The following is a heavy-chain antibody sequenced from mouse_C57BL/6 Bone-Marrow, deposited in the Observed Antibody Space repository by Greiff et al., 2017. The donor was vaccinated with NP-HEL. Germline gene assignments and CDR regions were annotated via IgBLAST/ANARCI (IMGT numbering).Heavy chain of an antibody. Sequence: EVQRVESGGDLVKPGGSLKLSCAASGFTFSSYGMSWVRQTPDKRLEWVATISSGGSYTYYPDSVKGRFTISRDNAKNTLYLQMSSLKSEDTAMYYCADLGYYGSSWYFDVWGTGTTVTVSS. CDR1: GFTFSSYG. CDR3: ADLGYYGSSWYFDV. V-gene: IGHV5-6*01. J-gene: IGHJ1*03. D-gene: IGHD1-1*01. CDR2: ISSGGSYT.